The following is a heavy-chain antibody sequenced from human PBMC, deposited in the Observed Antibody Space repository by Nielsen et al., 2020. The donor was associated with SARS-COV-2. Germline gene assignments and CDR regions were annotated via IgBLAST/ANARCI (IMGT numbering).Heavy chain of an antibody. CDR3: ARVRGVMGGYGMDV. Sequence: GESLKISCAASGFAFSSYAMHWVRQPPGKGLQWLAVISPDGSNKYYADSVKGRFTISRDNAKNSLYLQMNSLRAEDTAVYYCARVRGVMGGYGMDVWGQGTTVTVSS. CDR1: GFAFSSYA. J-gene: IGHJ6*02. CDR2: ISPDGSNK. V-gene: IGHV3-30-3*01. D-gene: IGHD3-10*01.